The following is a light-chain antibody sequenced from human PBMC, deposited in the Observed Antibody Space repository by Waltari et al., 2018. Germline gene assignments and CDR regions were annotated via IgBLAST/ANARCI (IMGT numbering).Light chain of an antibody. CDR3: AAWDSSLSGWA. CDR2: EDY. Sequence: QSVLTQPPSMSAAPGQRVTISCSGSSSNIGNNYVSWYQQLPGTAPKLLLYEDYGGPSGIPDRFSGSKSGTSATLGITGLQTGDEADYYCAAWDSSLSGWAFGGGTKLTVL. CDR1: SSNIGNNY. V-gene: IGLV1-51*02. J-gene: IGLJ3*02.